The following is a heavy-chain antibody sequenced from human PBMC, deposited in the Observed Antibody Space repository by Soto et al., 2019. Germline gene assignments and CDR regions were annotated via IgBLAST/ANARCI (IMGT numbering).Heavy chain of an antibody. J-gene: IGHJ4*02. D-gene: IGHD2-8*02. CDR2: IYSSGHT. V-gene: IGHV4-59*01. CDR1: GDSIRSYY. Sequence: SETLSLTCTVSGDSIRSYYWNWIRQSPGKGLEWIGYIYSSGHTNYNPSLKSRVTMSLDTSKNQFSLILSSVTAADTAVYYCARDSFTAGLYFYYWGRGTLVTVSS. CDR3: ARDSFTAGLYFYY.